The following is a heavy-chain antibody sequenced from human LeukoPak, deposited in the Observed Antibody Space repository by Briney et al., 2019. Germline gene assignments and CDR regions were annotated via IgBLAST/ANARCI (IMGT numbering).Heavy chain of an antibody. D-gene: IGHD3-9*01. CDR2: IDWDDDK. V-gene: IGHV2-70*01. CDR3: ARIWRYYDILTGYFVESWYDY. Sequence: SGPALVKPTQTLTLTCTFSGFSLSTSGMCVSWIRQPPGKALEWLALIDWDDDKYYSTSLKTRLTISKDTSKNQVVLTMTHMDPVGTATYYCARIWRYYDILTGYFVESWYDYWGQGTLVTVSS. CDR1: GFSLSTSGMC. J-gene: IGHJ4*02.